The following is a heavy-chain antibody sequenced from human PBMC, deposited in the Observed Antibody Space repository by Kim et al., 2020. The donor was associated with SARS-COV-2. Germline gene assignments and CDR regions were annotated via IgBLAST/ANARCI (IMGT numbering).Heavy chain of an antibody. CDR3: ARDPAREYFPHSGHFDY. CDR1: GFPFSHYG. CDR2: NWYDGSGK. D-gene: IGHD3-9*01. V-gene: IGHV3-33*01. J-gene: IGHJ4*02. Sequence: GGSLRLSCAASGFPFSHYGMNWVRQAPGKGLEWLAINWYDGSGKIYADSVKGRFTISRDNSKNTLSLQMNSLRADDTGIYYCARDPAREYFPHSGHFDYWGQGTLVTVSS.